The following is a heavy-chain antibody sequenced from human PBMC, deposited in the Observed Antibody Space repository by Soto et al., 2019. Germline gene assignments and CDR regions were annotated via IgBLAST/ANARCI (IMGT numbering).Heavy chain of an antibody. Sequence: PSETLSLTCTVSGGSISSGDYHWSWIRQPPGKGLEWIGCIYYSGNTYYNPSLKSRVTISIDTSKNQFSLKLSSVTAADTAVYYCARARSGYDLLYFFDYWGQGTLVTVSS. J-gene: IGHJ4*02. CDR3: ARARSGYDLLYFFDY. D-gene: IGHD5-12*01. CDR1: GGSISSGDYH. V-gene: IGHV4-30-4*01. CDR2: IYYSGNT.